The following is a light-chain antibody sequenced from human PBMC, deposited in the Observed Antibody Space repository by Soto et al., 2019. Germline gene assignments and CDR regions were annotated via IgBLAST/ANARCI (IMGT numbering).Light chain of an antibody. CDR2: DTS. Sequence: DIVVTQSPATLSASPGERVTLSCRASQFVSSRLAWYQQRPGQVPRLLIYDTSTRAPGISARFSGSGSGTEFTLTNSSLQSEDFAVYYGQEYIQWPPGMFGPGTTVDIK. V-gene: IGKV3-15*01. J-gene: IGKJ1*01. CDR1: QFVSSR. CDR3: QEYIQWPPGM.